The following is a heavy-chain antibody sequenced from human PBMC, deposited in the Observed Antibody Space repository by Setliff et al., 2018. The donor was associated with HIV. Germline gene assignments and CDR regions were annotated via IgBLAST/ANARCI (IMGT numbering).Heavy chain of an antibody. D-gene: IGHD6-6*01. CDR1: GFTVKTNY. CDR2: IYVGGDT. V-gene: IGHV3-66*02. CDR3: ARGPGGAARLGGVDY. J-gene: IGHJ4*02. Sequence: PGGSLRLSCAAAGFTVKTNYINWVRQAPGKGLEWVSGIYVGGDTYYADSVKGRFTIFRDNSKNTVYLQMNSLRPEDTAVYYCARGPGGAARLGGVDYWGQGTLVTVSS.